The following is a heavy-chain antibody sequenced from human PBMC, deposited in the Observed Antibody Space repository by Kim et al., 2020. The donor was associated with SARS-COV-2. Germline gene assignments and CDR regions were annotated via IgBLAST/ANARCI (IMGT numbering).Heavy chain of an antibody. D-gene: IGHD3-10*01. CDR1: GGSFSGYY. Sequence: SETLSLTCAVYGGSFSGYYWSWIRQPPGKGLEWIGEINHSGSTNYNPSLKSRVTISVDTSKNQFSLKLSSVTAADTAVYYCARAAGLLWFGESPRTNWFDPRGEGTPVTVSS. V-gene: IGHV4-34*01. CDR2: INHSGST. CDR3: ARAAGLLWFGESPRTNWFDP. J-gene: IGHJ5*02.